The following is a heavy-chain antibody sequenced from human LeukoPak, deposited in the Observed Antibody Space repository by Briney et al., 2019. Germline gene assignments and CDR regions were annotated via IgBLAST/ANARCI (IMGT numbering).Heavy chain of an antibody. CDR1: VYTFTSYD. V-gene: IGHV1-8*01. CDR2: MNPNSGNT. D-gene: IGHD1-26*01. J-gene: IGHJ4*02. CDR3: ARVTRISGSYGY. Sequence: GASVKVSCKASVYTFTSYDINWVRQATGQGLEWMGWMNPNSGNTGYAQKFQGRVTMTRNTSISTAYMELSSLRSEDTAVYYCARVTRISGSYGYWGQGTLVTVSS.